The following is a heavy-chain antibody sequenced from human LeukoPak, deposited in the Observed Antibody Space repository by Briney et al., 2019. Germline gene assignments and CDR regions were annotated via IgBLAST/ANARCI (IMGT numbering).Heavy chain of an antibody. CDR3: ARGGDSSSWYNWFDP. D-gene: IGHD6-13*01. CDR1: GFTSSSYG. J-gene: IGHJ5*02. Sequence: PGRSLRLSCAASGFTSSSYGMHWVRQVPGKGLEWVAVIWYDGSNKYYADSVKGRFTISRDNSKNTLYLQMNSLRAEDTAVYYCARGGDSSSWYNWFDPWGQGTLVTVSS. CDR2: IWYDGSNK. V-gene: IGHV3-33*01.